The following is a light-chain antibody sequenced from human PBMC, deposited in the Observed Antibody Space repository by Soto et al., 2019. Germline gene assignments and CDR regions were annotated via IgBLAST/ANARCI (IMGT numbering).Light chain of an antibody. J-gene: IGLJ1*01. CDR2: EVS. V-gene: IGLV2-23*02. CDR1: NSVVGGYNF. Sequence: QAVLNQPSSLSGAPGATLTNSLPRNNSVVGGYNFVSWYQQHPGKVPKVMIYEVSKRPSGVSDRFSGSKSGNTASLTISGLQAEDEADYYCCADAGRSTYVFGTGTKVTVL. CDR3: CADAGRSTYV.